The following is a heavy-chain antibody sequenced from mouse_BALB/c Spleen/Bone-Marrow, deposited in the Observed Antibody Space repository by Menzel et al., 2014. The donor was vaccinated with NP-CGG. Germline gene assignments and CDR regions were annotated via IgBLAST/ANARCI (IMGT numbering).Heavy chain of an antibody. D-gene: IGHD2-4*01. CDR2: INPSTGYT. CDR1: GYTFTSYW. J-gene: IGHJ2*01. CDR3: ARSGDYGQFDY. Sequence: QVQLQQSGTELAKPGASVKMSCKASGYTFTSYWMHWVKQRPGQGLEWIGYINPSTGYTEFYQNFKDKATLTADKSSSTAYMQLSSLTSEDSAVYYCARSGDYGQFDYWGQDTTLTVSS. V-gene: IGHV1-7*01.